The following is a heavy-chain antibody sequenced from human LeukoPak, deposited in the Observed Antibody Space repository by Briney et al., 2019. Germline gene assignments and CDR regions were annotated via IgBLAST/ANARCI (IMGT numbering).Heavy chain of an antibody. Sequence: SXXAMSWVRQAPGKGLEWVSVISGSGGSTYYADSVKGRFTISRDNSKNTLYLQMNSLRAEDTALYYCAKDACSTTCYWSDYWGRGTLVTVSS. CDR1: SXXA. D-gene: IGHD2-2*01. CDR2: ISGSGGST. CDR3: AKDACSTTCYWSDY. J-gene: IGHJ4*02. V-gene: IGHV3-23*01.